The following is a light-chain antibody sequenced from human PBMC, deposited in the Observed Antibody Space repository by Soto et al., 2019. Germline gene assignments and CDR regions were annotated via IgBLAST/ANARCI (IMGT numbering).Light chain of an antibody. CDR1: QSVSSNY. CDR2: GAS. J-gene: IGKJ1*01. V-gene: IGKV3-20*01. CDR3: QQYGNSPRT. Sequence: EIVLTQSACTLSLSTGERATISCRASQSVSSNYLAWYRQRNGQAPRLVIYGASSRATGIPDRFSGSGSGTDFNLTISRLEPEDFAVYYCQQYGNSPRTFGRGTKVDIK.